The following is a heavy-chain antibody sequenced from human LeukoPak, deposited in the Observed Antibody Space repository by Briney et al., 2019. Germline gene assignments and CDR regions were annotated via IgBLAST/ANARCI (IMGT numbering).Heavy chain of an antibody. CDR2: ISSSGSIT. CDR3: ARPGITAFDI. D-gene: IGHD3-10*01. CDR1: GFTLSSHN. V-gene: IGHV3-48*01. J-gene: IGHJ3*02. Sequence: PGGSLRLSCVASGFTLSSHNINWVRQAPGKGLEWVSHISSSGSITYYGDSVKGRITISRDNDKNSVSLYMNSLRAEDSAVYYCARPGITAFDIWGQGTMVTVSS.